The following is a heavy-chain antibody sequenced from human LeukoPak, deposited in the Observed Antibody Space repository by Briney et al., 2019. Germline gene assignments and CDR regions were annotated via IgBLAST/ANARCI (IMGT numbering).Heavy chain of an antibody. D-gene: IGHD3-9*01. J-gene: IGHJ4*02. Sequence: PGGSLRLFCPVSGFTFDNYAMSWVRQAPGKGLEWVSGISGTGGTTFYADSVKGRFTISRDNSKNTLYLQMNNLGADDAAVYYCPKVFSYRYFDERTGAAISYYCDSWGQGTLVTVSS. CDR3: PKVFSYRYFDERTGAAISYYCDS. V-gene: IGHV3-23*01. CDR2: ISGTGGTT. CDR1: GFTFDNYA.